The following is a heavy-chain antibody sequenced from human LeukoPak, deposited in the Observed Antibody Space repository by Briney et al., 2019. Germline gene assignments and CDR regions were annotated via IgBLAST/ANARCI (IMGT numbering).Heavy chain of an antibody. D-gene: IGHD2-15*01. Sequence: GGSLRLSCEASGFTFSRYWMSWVRQVPGKGLEWVAGIKQDGSEKYYVDSVKGRFTISRDNSKNTLYLQMNSLRAEDTAVYYCAKECSGGSCYRNFDYWGQGTLVTVSS. CDR3: AKECSGGSCYRNFDY. V-gene: IGHV3-7*01. J-gene: IGHJ4*02. CDR2: IKQDGSEK. CDR1: GFTFSRYW.